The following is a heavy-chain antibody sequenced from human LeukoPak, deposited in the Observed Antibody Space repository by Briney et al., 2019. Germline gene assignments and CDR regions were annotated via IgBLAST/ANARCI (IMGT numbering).Heavy chain of an antibody. CDR1: GGSISSYY. D-gene: IGHD6-19*01. J-gene: IGHJ6*02. Sequence: SETLSLTCTVSGGSISSYYWSWIRQPPGKGLEWIGYIYYSGSTNYNPSLKSRVTISVDTTKNQFSLKLSSVTAADTAVYYCARAISNGPYSSGWLYYYYGMDVWGQGTTVTVSS. V-gene: IGHV4-59*01. CDR3: ARAISNGPYSSGWLYYYYGMDV. CDR2: IYYSGST.